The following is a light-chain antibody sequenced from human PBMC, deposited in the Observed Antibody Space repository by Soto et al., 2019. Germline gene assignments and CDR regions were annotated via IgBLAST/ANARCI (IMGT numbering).Light chain of an antibody. CDR3: LHHGSSLWT. V-gene: IGKV3-20*01. Sequence: EIVLTQSPCTLSLSPGERATLSCRASQSVSNNYLAWYQQKPGQAPRLLIYGASNRATGIPDRFSGSGSGTDFTLTISRLEPEDFAMYYCLHHGSSLWTFGQGTKVDNK. CDR2: GAS. CDR1: QSVSNNY. J-gene: IGKJ1*01.